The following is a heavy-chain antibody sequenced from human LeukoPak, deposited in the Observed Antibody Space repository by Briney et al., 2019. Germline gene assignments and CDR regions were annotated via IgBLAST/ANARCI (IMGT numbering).Heavy chain of an antibody. CDR1: GFTFSSDW. Sequence: GGSLRLSCAASGFTFSSDWMHWVRQAPGEGLVWVSRISSDGSSTSYADPVRGRFTISRDNAKNTLYLQMNSLRAEDTAVYYCGRALYRGFDYWGQGTLVTVSS. D-gene: IGHD1-26*01. CDR3: GRALYRGFDY. J-gene: IGHJ4*02. V-gene: IGHV3-74*01. CDR2: ISSDGSST.